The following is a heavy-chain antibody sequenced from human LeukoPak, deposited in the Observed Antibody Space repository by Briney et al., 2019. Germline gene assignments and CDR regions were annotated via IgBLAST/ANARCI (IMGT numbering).Heavy chain of an antibody. D-gene: IGHD1-26*01. V-gene: IGHV3-9*01. CDR1: GFTFDDYA. J-gene: IGHJ2*01. CDR3: AKMGSGNYYWHFDL. Sequence: PGGSLRLSCAASGFTFDDYAMHWVRQAPGKGLEWVSGISWNSGSIDYADSVKGRFTISRDNAKNSLYLQMNSLRAEDTALYYCAKMGSGNYYWHFDLWGRGTLVTVSS. CDR2: ISWNSGSI.